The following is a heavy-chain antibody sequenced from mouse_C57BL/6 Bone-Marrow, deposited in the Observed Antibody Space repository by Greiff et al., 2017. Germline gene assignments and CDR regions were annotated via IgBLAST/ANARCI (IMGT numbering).Heavy chain of an antibody. CDR3: AYDYEAWFDY. CDR1: GYTFTSYW. V-gene: IGHV1-64*01. J-gene: IGHJ3*01. CDR2: IHPNSGST. Sequence: QVQLQQPGAELVKPGALVKLSCKASGYTFTSYWMHWVKQRPGQGLEWIGMIHPNSGSTNYNEQFKSKVTLTVDKSSSTAYMQLSSLTSEDSAVYYCAYDYEAWFDYWGQGTLVTVSA. D-gene: IGHD2-4*01.